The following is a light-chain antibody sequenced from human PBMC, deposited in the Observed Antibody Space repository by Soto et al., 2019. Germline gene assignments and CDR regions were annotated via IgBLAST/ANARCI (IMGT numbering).Light chain of an antibody. CDR3: SSYAGGIKWV. CDR1: SSDVGGYNF. CDR2: EVT. Sequence: QSALTQPPSASGSPGQSVTISCTGTSSDVGGYNFVSWYQQHPGKAPKFMIYEVTKRPSGVPDRFSGSKSGNTASLTVSGLKAEDEADYYCSSYAGGIKWVFGGGTKVTVL. V-gene: IGLV2-8*01. J-gene: IGLJ3*02.